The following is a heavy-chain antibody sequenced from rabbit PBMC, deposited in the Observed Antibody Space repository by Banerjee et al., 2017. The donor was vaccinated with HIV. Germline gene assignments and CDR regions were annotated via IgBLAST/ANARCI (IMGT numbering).Heavy chain of an antibody. CDR2: IDAGSGGIA. D-gene: IGHD2-1*01. J-gene: IGHJ4*01. CDR3: ARDGDEYGDYYFNL. V-gene: IGHV1S45*01. Sequence: QEQLEESGGDLVKPEGSLTLTCTASGFSFSGYWMCWVRQAPGKGLEWIACIDAGSGGIAYYASWAKGRFTISKTSSTTVTLQMTSLTAADTATYFCARDGDEYGDYYFNLWAQAPWSPS. CDR1: GFSFSGYW.